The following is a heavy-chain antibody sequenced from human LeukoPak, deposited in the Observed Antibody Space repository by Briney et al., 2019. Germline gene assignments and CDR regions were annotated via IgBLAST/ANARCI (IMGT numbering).Heavy chain of an antibody. V-gene: IGHV3-9*01. CDR2: ISWNSGSI. J-gene: IGHJ4*02. CDR3: AKDSGDSSGWYPFDY. D-gene: IGHD6-19*01. CDR1: GFTFGDYA. Sequence: AGGSLRLSCAASGFTFGDYAMHWVRQAPGKGLEWVSGISWNSGSIGYADSVKGRFTISRDNAKNSLYLQMNNLRAEDTALYYCAKDSGDSSGWYPFDYWGQGTLVTVSS.